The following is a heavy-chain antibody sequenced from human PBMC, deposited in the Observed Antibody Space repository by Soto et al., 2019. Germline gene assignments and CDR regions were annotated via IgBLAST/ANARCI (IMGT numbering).Heavy chain of an antibody. Sequence: PGESLEISCKGSGYSFTSYWIGWVRQMPGKGLEWMGIIYPGDSDTRYSPSFQGQVTISADKSISTAYLQWSSLKASDTAMYYCARLDYGDRYYYYGMDVWGQGTTVTVSS. D-gene: IGHD4-17*01. J-gene: IGHJ6*02. CDR1: GYSFTSYW. V-gene: IGHV5-51*01. CDR2: IYPGDSDT. CDR3: ARLDYGDRYYYYGMDV.